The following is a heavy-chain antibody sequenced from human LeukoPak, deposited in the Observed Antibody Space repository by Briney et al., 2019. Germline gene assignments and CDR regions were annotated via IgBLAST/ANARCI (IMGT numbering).Heavy chain of an antibody. CDR3: ARGKGYYYDSSGYFHYGLCFDY. J-gene: IGHJ4*02. V-gene: IGHV4-59*01. CDR2: IYYSGST. Sequence: SETLSLTCTVSGGSISSYYWSWIRQPPGKGLEWIGYIYYSGSTNNNPSLKSRVTISVDTSKNQLSLKLSSVTAADTAVYYCARGKGYYYDSSGYFHYGLCFDYWGQGTLVTVSS. D-gene: IGHD3-22*01. CDR1: GGSISSYY.